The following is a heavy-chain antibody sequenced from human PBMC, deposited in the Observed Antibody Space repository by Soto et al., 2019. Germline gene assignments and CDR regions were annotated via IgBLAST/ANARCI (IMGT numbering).Heavy chain of an antibody. J-gene: IGHJ4*02. CDR3: ARDSPIGSTYSGYDAIDS. Sequence: QVQLVQSGAEVKKPGSSVKVSCKASGGTFSTSTFTWVRQAPGQGLEWMGRTIPILDVADYAQDFQGRVPITAANSTSTAYMERTSLTSKDTAVYYCARDSPIGSTYSGYDAIDSWGQGTLVTVSS. D-gene: IGHD5-12*01. V-gene: IGHV1-69*08. CDR1: GGTFSTST. CDR2: TIPILDVA.